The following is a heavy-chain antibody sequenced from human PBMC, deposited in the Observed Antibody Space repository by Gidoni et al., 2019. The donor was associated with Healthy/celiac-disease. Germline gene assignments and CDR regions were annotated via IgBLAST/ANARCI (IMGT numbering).Heavy chain of an antibody. CDR3: ARDHSTTLTIFEAFDI. Sequence: EVQLVESGGGLVQPGGSLRLSCAASGFTFSSYWMSWVRQAPGKGLEWVANIKQDGSEKYYVDSVKGRFTISRDNAKNSLYLQMNSLRAEDTAVYYCARDHSTTLTIFEAFDIWGQGTMVTVSS. V-gene: IGHV3-7*03. J-gene: IGHJ3*02. D-gene: IGHD3-3*01. CDR1: GFTFSSYW. CDR2: IKQDGSEK.